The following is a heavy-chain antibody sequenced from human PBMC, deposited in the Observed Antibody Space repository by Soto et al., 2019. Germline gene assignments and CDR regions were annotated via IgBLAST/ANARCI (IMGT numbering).Heavy chain of an antibody. CDR3: ARDSGSTPLGYGGLSYYYGMDV. D-gene: IGHD2-8*01. CDR1: GFTFSSYG. J-gene: IGHJ6*02. V-gene: IGHV3-33*01. Sequence: QVQLVESGGGVVQPGRSLRLSCAASGFTFSSYGMHWVRQAPGKGLEWVAVIWYDGSNKYYADSVKGRFTISRDNSKNTLYLQMNSLRAEDTAVYYCARDSGSTPLGYGGLSYYYGMDVWGQGTTVTVSS. CDR2: IWYDGSNK.